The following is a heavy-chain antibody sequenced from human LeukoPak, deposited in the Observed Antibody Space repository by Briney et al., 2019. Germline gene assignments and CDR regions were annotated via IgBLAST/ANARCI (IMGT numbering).Heavy chain of an antibody. CDR1: GFTFSSDS. D-gene: IGHD6-13*01. J-gene: IGHJ4*02. Sequence: PGGSLRLSCAASGFTFSSDSMNWVRQAPGKGLEWVSFISSSRSYIYYADSVKGRFTISRDNAKNSLYLQMNSLRAEDTAVYYCARFIAAPYYFDYWGRGTLVTVSS. V-gene: IGHV3-21*01. CDR3: ARFIAAPYYFDY. CDR2: ISSSRSYI.